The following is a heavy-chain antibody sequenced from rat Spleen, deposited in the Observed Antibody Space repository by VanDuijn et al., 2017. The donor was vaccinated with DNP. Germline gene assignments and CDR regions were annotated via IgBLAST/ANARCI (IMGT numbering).Heavy chain of an antibody. CDR2: ISSGGIT. J-gene: IGHJ2*01. D-gene: IGHD1-1*01. CDR3: TRDRGTTVVTPFDY. V-gene: IGHV2S12*01. CDR1: GFSLTSYG. Sequence: QVQLKESGPGLVQPSQTLSLTCTVSGFSLTSYGVSWVRQPPGKGLEWIAAISSGGITYYNSALKSRLSISRDTSKSQVLLKMNSLQTEDTAIYFCTRDRGTTVVTPFDYWGQGVMVTVSS.